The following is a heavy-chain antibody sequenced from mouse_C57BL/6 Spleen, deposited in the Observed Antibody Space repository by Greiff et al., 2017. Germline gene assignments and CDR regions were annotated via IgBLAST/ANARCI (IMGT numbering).Heavy chain of an antibody. J-gene: IGHJ4*01. V-gene: IGHV1-80*01. CDR3: ARGDYYTGAMDD. CDR1: GYAFSSYW. D-gene: IGHD2-12*01. Sequence: VQLQQSGAELVKPGASVKISCKASGYAFSSYWMNWVKQRPGKGLEWIGQIYPGDGDTNYNGKFKGKATLTADKSSSTAYMQLSSLTSEDSAVYFCARGDYYTGAMDDWGQGTSVTVSS. CDR2: IYPGDGDT.